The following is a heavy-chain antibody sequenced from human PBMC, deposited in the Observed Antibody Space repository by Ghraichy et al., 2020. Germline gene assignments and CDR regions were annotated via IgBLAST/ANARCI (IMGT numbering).Heavy chain of an antibody. V-gene: IGHV3-33*01. J-gene: IGHJ4*02. D-gene: IGHD5-24*01. CDR1: GFTFSSHG. CDR3: ARSMGGDGYTDYLDY. Sequence: GGSLRLSCAASGFTFSSHGMHWVRQAPGKGLEWVAIIWYDGSNKYYAESVEGRFTISKDNSKNTLYLQMTSLRAEDTAVYYCARSMGGDGYTDYLDYWGQGTLVTVS. CDR2: IWYDGSNK.